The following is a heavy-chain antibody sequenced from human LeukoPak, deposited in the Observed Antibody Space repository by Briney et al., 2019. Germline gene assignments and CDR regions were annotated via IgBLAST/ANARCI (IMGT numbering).Heavy chain of an antibody. Sequence: SETLSLTCSVSGDSIRNFYWSWIRQPPGKGLEWIGYIYYSGSTNYNPSLKSRVTISVDTSKNQFSLKLSSVTAADTAVYYCARAARYSGSYYEAFDIWGQGTMVTVSS. J-gene: IGHJ3*02. CDR3: ARAARYSGSYYEAFDI. V-gene: IGHV4-59*01. CDR2: IYYSGST. D-gene: IGHD1-26*01. CDR1: GDSIRNFY.